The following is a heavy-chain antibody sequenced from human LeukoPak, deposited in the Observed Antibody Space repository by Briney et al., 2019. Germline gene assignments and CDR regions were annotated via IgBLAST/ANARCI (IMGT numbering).Heavy chain of an antibody. D-gene: IGHD3-10*01. Sequence: GGSLRRSCAASGFTFSNYAMNWVRQAPGKGLEWVSVIYTGGTKYSPDSVKGRFTISRDNSKNTLFLQRNSMRADDTAVYYCARDLSRGWLDPWGQGTPVTVSS. CDR3: ARDLSRGWLDP. V-gene: IGHV3-23*03. CDR2: IYTGGTK. J-gene: IGHJ5*02. CDR1: GFTFSNYA.